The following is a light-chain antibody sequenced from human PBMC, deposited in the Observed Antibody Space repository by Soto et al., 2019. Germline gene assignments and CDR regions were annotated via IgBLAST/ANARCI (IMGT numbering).Light chain of an antibody. CDR3: QQANSLPVT. Sequence: DIQMTQFPSSVSASVGDRVTITCRASQGISGWVAWYQQKPGTAPNLLIYAASSLQSGVPSRFSGSGSGTDFPLTITSLQPEDSATYYCQQANSLPVTFGQGTRLEMK. V-gene: IGKV1-12*01. J-gene: IGKJ5*01. CDR2: AAS. CDR1: QGISGW.